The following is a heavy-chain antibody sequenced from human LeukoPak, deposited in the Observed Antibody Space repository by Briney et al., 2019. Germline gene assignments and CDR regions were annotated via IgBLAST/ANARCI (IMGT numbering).Heavy chain of an antibody. CDR2: IVPIFGTT. J-gene: IGHJ4*02. Sequence: SVNVSCKASGGTFNSHAISWVRQAPGQGLEWVGGIVPIFGTTNYAQKFQGRVTITTDESTSTGYMELRSLRSDDTAVYYCARGDSGYDYAFDNWGQGTLVTVSS. V-gene: IGHV1-69*05. D-gene: IGHD5-12*01. CDR3: ARGDSGYDYAFDN. CDR1: GGTFNSHA.